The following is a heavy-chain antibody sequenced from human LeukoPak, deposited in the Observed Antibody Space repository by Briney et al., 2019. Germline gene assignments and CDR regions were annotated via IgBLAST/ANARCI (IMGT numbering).Heavy chain of an antibody. CDR2: ISPFNGKT. CDR3: VRDRDATPDDVRDY. CDR1: GYTFITSG. J-gene: IGHJ4*02. V-gene: IGHV1-18*01. Sequence: ASVKVSCKASGYTFITSGITWVRQAPEHGLKWMGWISPFNGKTRFAEEFQDRLTMTTDTPTRTAYMVLRSLRSDDTAVYYCVRDRDATPDDVRDYWGQGTLVTVSS. D-gene: IGHD2-21*02.